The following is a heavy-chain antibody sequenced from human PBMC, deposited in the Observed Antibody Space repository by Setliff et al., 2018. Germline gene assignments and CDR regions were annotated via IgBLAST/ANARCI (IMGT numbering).Heavy chain of an antibody. Sequence: GVLKISCAASGFTFSTYWMSWARQAPGKGLEWVANIKEDGSEKYYVDSVEGRFTISRDNAKNALYLQVNSLRAEDTAVYYCAREQTMEWLLYGANYFYYMDVWGKGTTVTVS. CDR2: IKEDGSEK. CDR3: AREQTMEWLLYGANYFYYMDV. V-gene: IGHV3-7*01. CDR1: GFTFSTYW. J-gene: IGHJ6*03. D-gene: IGHD3-3*01.